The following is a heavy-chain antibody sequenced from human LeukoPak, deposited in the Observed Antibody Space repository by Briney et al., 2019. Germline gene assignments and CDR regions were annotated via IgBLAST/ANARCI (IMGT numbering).Heavy chain of an antibody. CDR1: GGSISSYY. J-gene: IGHJ4*02. V-gene: IGHV4-59*01. Sequence: PSETLSLTCTVSGGSISSYYWSWIRQPPGKGLEWIGYIYYSGSTNYNPSLKSRVTISVDTSENQFSLKLSSVTAADTAVCYCASYDILTGYNFDYWGQGTLVTVSS. CDR2: IYYSGST. CDR3: ASYDILTGYNFDY. D-gene: IGHD3-9*01.